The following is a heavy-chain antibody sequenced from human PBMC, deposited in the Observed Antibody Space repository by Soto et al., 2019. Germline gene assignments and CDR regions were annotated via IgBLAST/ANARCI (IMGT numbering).Heavy chain of an antibody. D-gene: IGHD2-15*01. CDR3: AREGGRGYCSGGSCSPEGLGYFDY. CDR1: GYTFTSYY. V-gene: IGHV1-46*01. CDR2: INPSGGST. Sequence: QVQLVQSGAEVKKPGASVKVSCKASGYTFTSYYMHWVRQAPGQGLEWMGIINPSGGSTSYAQKFQGRVTMTRDTSTSTVYMELSSLGSEDTAVYYCAREGGRGYCSGGSCSPEGLGYFDYWGQGTLVTVSS. J-gene: IGHJ4*02.